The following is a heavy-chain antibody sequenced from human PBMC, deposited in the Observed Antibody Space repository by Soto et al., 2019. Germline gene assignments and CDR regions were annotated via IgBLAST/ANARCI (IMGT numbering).Heavy chain of an antibody. CDR2: ISWDGGST. Sequence: EVQLVESGGVVVQPGGSLRLSCAASGFTFDDYTMHWVRQAPGKGLEWVSLISWDGGSTYYADSVKGRFTISRDNSKNTQYLQRNSLRTEDTVVYSCAKDTRRWVRVVISYYYYGMDEWGQGTTVTV. D-gene: IGHD3-10*01. J-gene: IGHJ6*02. V-gene: IGHV3-43*01. CDR3: AKDTRRWVRVVISYYYYGMDE. CDR1: GFTFDDYT.